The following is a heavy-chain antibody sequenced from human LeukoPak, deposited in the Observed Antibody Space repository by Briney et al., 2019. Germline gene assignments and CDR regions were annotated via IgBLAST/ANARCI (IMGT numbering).Heavy chain of an antibody. CDR2: IYTCGST. J-gene: IGHJ2*01. CDR1: GGSISSYY. Sequence: PSETLSLTCTVSGGSISSYYWSWIRQPAGKGLEWIGRIYTCGSTNYNPSLKSRVTMSVDTSKNQFSLKLSSVTAADTAVYYCARDQAFASKSRSEYFDLWGRGTLVTVSS. V-gene: IGHV4-4*07. D-gene: IGHD1-14*01. CDR3: ARDQAFASKSRSEYFDL.